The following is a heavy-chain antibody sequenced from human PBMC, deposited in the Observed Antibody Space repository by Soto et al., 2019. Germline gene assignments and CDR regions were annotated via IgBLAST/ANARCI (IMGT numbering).Heavy chain of an antibody. CDR2: ISAYNGNT. Sequence: ASVKVSCKASVYTFNSYGISWVRPAPGQGLEWMGWISAYNGNTNYAQKLQGRVTMTTDTSTSTAYMELRSLRSDDTAVYYCARLNAVPAAIDYYYGMDVWGQGTTVTVSS. CDR3: ARLNAVPAAIDYYYGMDV. D-gene: IGHD2-2*02. V-gene: IGHV1-18*01. J-gene: IGHJ6*02. CDR1: VYTFNSYG.